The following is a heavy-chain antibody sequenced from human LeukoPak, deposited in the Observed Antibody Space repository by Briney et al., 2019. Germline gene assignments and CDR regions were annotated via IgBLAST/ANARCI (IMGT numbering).Heavy chain of an antibody. V-gene: IGHV4-38-2*02. J-gene: IGHJ4*02. CDR3: ARGHSGYDFGY. Sequence: SETLSLTCTVSGGSISSYFWSWIRQPPGKGLEWIGSIYHSGSTYYNPSLKSRVTISVDTSKNQFSLKLSSVTAADTAVYYCARGHSGYDFGYWGQGTLVTVSS. CDR1: GGSISSYF. D-gene: IGHD5-12*01. CDR2: IYHSGST.